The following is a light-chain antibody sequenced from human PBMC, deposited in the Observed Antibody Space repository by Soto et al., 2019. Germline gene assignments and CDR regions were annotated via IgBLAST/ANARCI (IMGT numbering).Light chain of an antibody. CDR1: AFPKQY. V-gene: IGLV3-25*02. CDR3: QSPARTATYV. Sequence: SYELTQPPSGSVPAGRTARITCSGDAFPKQYAYWYQQKPGQAPVLVIYKDTERPSGIPERFSGSTSGTTVTLTISGVQAEDEADYDCQSPARTATYVFATGTKVIVL. J-gene: IGLJ1*01. CDR2: KDT.